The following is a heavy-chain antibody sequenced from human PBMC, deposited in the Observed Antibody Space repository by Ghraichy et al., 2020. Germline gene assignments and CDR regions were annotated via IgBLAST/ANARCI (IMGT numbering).Heavy chain of an antibody. V-gene: IGHV3-23*01. CDR2: ISGSGGST. Sequence: GGSLRLSCAASGFTFSSYAMSWVRQAPGKGLEWVSAISGSGGSTYYADSVKGRFTISRDNSKNTLYLQMNSLRAEDTAVYYCAKEGDYDFWSGYYTGGSDYWGQGTLVTVSS. CDR3: AKEGDYDFWSGYYTGGSDY. D-gene: IGHD3-3*01. J-gene: IGHJ4*02. CDR1: GFTFSSYA.